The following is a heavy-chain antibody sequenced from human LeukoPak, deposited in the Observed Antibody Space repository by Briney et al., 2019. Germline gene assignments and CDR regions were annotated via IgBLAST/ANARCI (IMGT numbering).Heavy chain of an antibody. CDR2: VHPNTGNT. CDR3: ARGPRNDP. D-gene: IGHD1-14*01. CDR1: GYPFTTYE. J-gene: IGHJ5*02. Sequence: GASVKVSCKTSGYPFTTYEINWVRQAAGQGLEWMGWVHPNTGNTAYAQRFQGRVTMTGDTSISTAYMELSSLTSNDTAVYFCARGPRNDPSGQGTLVTVSS. V-gene: IGHV1-8*01.